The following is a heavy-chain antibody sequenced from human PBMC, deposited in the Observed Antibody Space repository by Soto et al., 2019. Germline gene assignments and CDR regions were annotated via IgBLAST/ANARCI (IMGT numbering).Heavy chain of an antibody. J-gene: IGHJ5*02. CDR2: IIPMFGTT. Sequence: QVQLVQSGAEMKKPGSSLQVSCKASGGTFSSYAISWVRQAPGQGLEWMGGIIPMFGTTKYAQTFQGRLTITADESTSPAYMELSSLRSGDTAVYDCAGGVVVVPTSQLGWFYPWGQVTLVTVSS. D-gene: IGHD2-15*01. CDR3: AGGVVVVPTSQLGWFYP. V-gene: IGHV1-69*01. CDR1: GGTFSSYA.